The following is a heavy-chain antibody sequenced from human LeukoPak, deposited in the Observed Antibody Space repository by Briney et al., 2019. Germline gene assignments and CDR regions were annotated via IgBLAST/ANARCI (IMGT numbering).Heavy chain of an antibody. Sequence: ASVTVSCTASGYTFINYYIHWVRQAPGPGLEWMGVIKSRDGITNYAQKFQGRVTMTRDTSTSTVYMELSSLSSEDTAVYYCARDGAGNEPFDYWGQGTLVTVSS. D-gene: IGHD1-26*01. CDR2: IKSRDGIT. CDR3: ARDGAGNEPFDY. CDR1: GYTFINYY. J-gene: IGHJ4*02. V-gene: IGHV1-46*01.